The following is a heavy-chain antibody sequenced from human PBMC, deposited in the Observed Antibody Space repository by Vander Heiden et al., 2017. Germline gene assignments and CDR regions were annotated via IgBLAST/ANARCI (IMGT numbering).Heavy chain of an antibody. D-gene: IGHD3-3*01. CDR2: IYTSGST. CDR1: GGSISSYY. J-gene: IGHJ3*02. Sequence: QVQLQESGPGPVKPSETLSLTCTVSGGSISSYYWSWIRQPAGKGMEWIGRIYTSGSTNDFPTLKSRVTMSVDMSKNQFSLKMRSVNAADTAVYYYVIYPILSAFDIWVQGTLVTVSS. V-gene: IGHV4-4*07. CDR3: VIYPILSAFDI.